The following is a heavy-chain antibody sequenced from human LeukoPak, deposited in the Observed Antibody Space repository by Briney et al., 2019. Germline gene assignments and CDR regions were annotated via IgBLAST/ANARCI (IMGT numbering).Heavy chain of an antibody. CDR1: GFTFSAYA. Sequence: GGSLRLSCAASGFTFSAYAVRWVRQAPGKGLEWVSAISANGATTYYADSVKGRFTISRDNSQNTLYLQMNSLRAEDTAVYYCARSRYSGNFVFDYWGQGTLVTVSS. V-gene: IGHV3-23*01. D-gene: IGHD5-12*01. CDR3: ARSRYSGNFVFDY. CDR2: ISANGATT. J-gene: IGHJ4*02.